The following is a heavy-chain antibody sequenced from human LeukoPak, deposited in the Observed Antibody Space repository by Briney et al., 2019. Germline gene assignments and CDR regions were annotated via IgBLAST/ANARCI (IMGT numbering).Heavy chain of an antibody. D-gene: IGHD3-22*01. Sequence: GGSLRLSCAASGFTFSSYSMNWVRQAPGKGLEWVSSISSSSSYIYYADSVKGRFTISRDNAKNSLYLQMNSLRAEDTAVYYCARDLGRDSSVGLSSDYWGQGTLVTVS. CDR2: ISSSSSYI. CDR1: GFTFSSYS. J-gene: IGHJ4*02. V-gene: IGHV3-21*01. CDR3: ARDLGRDSSVGLSSDY.